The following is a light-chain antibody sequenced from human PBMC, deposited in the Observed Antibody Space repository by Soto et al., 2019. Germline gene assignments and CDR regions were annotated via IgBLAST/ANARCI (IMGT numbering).Light chain of an antibody. Sequence: QSALTQPASVSGSPGQSITISCTGTSSDVGGYTYVSWYQQHPGKAPKLLLYDVDTRPSGISNRFSGSKSGNTASLTISGLQADDEADYYCSSCTNSITHVIFGGGTKVTVL. V-gene: IGLV2-14*03. CDR3: SSCTNSITHVI. J-gene: IGLJ2*01. CDR2: DVD. CDR1: SSDVGGYTY.